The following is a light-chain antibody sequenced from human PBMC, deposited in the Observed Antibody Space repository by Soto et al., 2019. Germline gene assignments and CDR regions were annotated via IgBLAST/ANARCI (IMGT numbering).Light chain of an antibody. J-gene: IGKJ1*01. CDR2: AAS. V-gene: IGKV1-39*01. CDR1: YKIDNW. Sequence: DIQMTQSPSTLSASVGDRVTITCRAGYKIDNWLAWFQQKPGKAPKLLIYAASSLQSGVPSRFSGSGSGTDSTLTISSLQPEDFATSYCQQSYRTPRTFGQGTKVDIK. CDR3: QQSYRTPRT.